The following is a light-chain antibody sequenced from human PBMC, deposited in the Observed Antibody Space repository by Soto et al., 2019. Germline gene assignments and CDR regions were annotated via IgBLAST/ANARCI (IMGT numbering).Light chain of an antibody. CDR3: QQYYGTPFT. V-gene: IGKV3-15*01. J-gene: IGKJ3*01. Sequence: EIIMTQSPATLSVSPGEGVTLSCRASQGIGDTLAWYQHKPGQTPRLLIYDTSTRATGVPARFSGSRSGTEFTLTINSLQSEDFAVYYCQQYYGTPFTFGPGTKVDIK. CDR2: DTS. CDR1: QGIGDT.